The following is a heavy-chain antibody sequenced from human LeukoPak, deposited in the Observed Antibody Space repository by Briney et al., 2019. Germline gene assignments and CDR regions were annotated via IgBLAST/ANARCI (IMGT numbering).Heavy chain of an antibody. CDR1: GGTFSSYA. Sequence: ASVKVSCKASGGTFSSYAISWVRQAPGQGLEWMGRIIPIFGIANYAQKFQGRVTITADKSTSTAYMELSGLRSEDTAVYYCARERYSSSWETRYNWFDPWGQGTLVTVSS. CDR2: IIPIFGIA. V-gene: IGHV1-69*04. CDR3: ARERYSSSWETRYNWFDP. J-gene: IGHJ5*02. D-gene: IGHD6-13*01.